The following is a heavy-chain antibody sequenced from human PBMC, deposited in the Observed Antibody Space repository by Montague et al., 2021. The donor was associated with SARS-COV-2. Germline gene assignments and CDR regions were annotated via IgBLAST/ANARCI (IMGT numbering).Heavy chain of an antibody. D-gene: IGHD3-10*01. Sequence: TLSLTCTVSGGSISSGGYYWSWIRQPPGKGLEWIGYIYYSGSTYYNPSLKSRVIISVDTSKNQFSLKLSSVTAADTAVYYCARDTGRSGDFDIWGQGTMVTVSS. CDR1: GGSISSGGYY. CDR2: IYYSGST. CDR3: ARDTGRSGDFDI. J-gene: IGHJ3*02. V-gene: IGHV4-31*03.